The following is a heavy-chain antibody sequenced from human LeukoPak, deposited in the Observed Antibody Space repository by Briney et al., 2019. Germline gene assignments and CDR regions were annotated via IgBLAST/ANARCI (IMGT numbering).Heavy chain of an antibody. D-gene: IGHD2-21*02. Sequence: GGSLRLSCAASGFTFSSYAMSWVRQAPGKGLEWVSYIGTTSGAVYYADSVKGRFTISRDSAKNSLYLQMNSLRAEDTAVYYCARFRTWGDKAFDYWGQGTLVTVSS. CDR3: ARFRTWGDKAFDY. CDR2: IGTTSGAV. V-gene: IGHV3-48*01. J-gene: IGHJ4*02. CDR1: GFTFSSYA.